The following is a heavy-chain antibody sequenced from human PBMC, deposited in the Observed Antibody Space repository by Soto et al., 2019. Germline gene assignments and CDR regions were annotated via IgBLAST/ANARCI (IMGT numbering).Heavy chain of an antibody. J-gene: IGHJ3*02. CDR2: FDPEDGET. D-gene: IGHD3-22*01. Sequence: GASVKVSCKVSGYTLTELSMHWVRQAPGKGLEWMGGFDPEDGETIYAQKFQGRVTMTEDTSTDTAYMELSSLRSEDTAVYYCATYYYDSSGPNRNAFDIWGQGTMVTVSS. V-gene: IGHV1-24*01. CDR1: GYTLTELS. CDR3: ATYYYDSSGPNRNAFDI.